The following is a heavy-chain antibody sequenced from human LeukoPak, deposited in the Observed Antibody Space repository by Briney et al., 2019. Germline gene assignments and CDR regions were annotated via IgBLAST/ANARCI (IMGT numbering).Heavy chain of an antibody. D-gene: IGHD3-3*01. V-gene: IGHV3-33*01. CDR2: MWYDGSRE. CDR3: ARDLSFGSLDF. CDR1: GFTLSTHG. J-gene: IGHJ4*02. Sequence: GGSLRLSCAASGFTLSTHGMHWVRQAPGKGLEWVAGMWYDGSREDYADSVKGRFTISRDMSKNTLNLQMNSLRVEDCAMFYCARDLSFGSLDFRGQGTLVTVSS.